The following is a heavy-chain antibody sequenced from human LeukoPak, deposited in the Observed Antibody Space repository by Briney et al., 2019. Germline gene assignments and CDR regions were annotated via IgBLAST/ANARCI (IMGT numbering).Heavy chain of an antibody. CDR2: IHHSGST. D-gene: IGHD3-10*01. J-gene: IGHJ5*02. V-gene: IGHV4-34*01. CDR1: GGSFSGYY. Sequence: PSETLSLTCAVYGGSFSGYYWSWIRQPPGKGLEWIGEIHHSGSTNYNPSLKSRVTISVDTSKNQFSLKLISVTAADTAVYYCARSYGSGSYYNRRDRFDPWGQGTLVTVSS. CDR3: ARSYGSGSYYNRRDRFDP.